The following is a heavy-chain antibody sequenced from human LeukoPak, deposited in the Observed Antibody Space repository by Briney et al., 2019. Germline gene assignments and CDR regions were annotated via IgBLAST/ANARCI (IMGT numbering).Heavy chain of an antibody. CDR3: ASEGVGARTEGLFDY. CDR1: GFTFSSYA. J-gene: IGHJ4*02. D-gene: IGHD1-26*01. V-gene: IGHV3-23*01. Sequence: GGSLRLSCAASGFTFSSYAMSWVRQAPGKGLEWVSAISGSGGSTYYADSVKGRFTISRDNSKNTLYLQMNSLRADDTAVYYCASEGVGARTEGLFDYWGQGTLVTVSS. CDR2: ISGSGGST.